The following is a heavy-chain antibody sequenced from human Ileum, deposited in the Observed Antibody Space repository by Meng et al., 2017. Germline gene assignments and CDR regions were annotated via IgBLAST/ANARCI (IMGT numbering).Heavy chain of an antibody. Sequence: QVQLLQWGAGLLKPSETLSLTCAVYGGSFSGYSWSWIRQPPGKGLEWIGEINHSGSTNYNPSLKSRVTISVDTSKNQFSLKLSSVTAADTAVYYCARQGYYDFWSGYRRTPSNWFDPWGQGTLVTVSS. J-gene: IGHJ5*02. CDR1: GGSFSGYS. D-gene: IGHD3-3*01. CDR3: ARQGYYDFWSGYRRTPSNWFDP. V-gene: IGHV4-34*01. CDR2: INHSGST.